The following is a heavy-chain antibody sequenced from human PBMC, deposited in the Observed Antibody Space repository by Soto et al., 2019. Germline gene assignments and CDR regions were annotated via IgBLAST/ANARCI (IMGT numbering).Heavy chain of an antibody. D-gene: IGHD5-12*01. CDR3: ARGNHRWLQLWYFEL. CDR2: IIPIFGTA. CDR1: GGTFSSYT. V-gene: IGHV1-69*12. J-gene: IGHJ2*01. Sequence: QVQLVQSGAEVKKPGSSVTVSCKASGGTFSSYTISWVRQAPGQGLAWMGGIIPIFGTANYEQKFQGRVPTTADESTSTAYIELSSLRSEDTAVYYCARGNHRWLQLWYFELWGRGTLVTVSS.